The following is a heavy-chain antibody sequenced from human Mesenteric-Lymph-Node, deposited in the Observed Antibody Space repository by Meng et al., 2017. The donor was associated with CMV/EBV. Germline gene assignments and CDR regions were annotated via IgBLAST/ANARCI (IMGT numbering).Heavy chain of an antibody. CDR1: GFAFSNYA. D-gene: IGHD1-26*01. CDR3: VKDRPLSYEYFDY. V-gene: IGHV3-23*01. Sequence: GGSLRLSCAASGFAFSNYAMSWVRQAPGKGLEWVSGLSGSGGSTYYADSAQGRFTISRDNSKDTLYLQMNSLTAEDTAVYYCVKDRPLSYEYFDYWGQGTLVTVSS. CDR2: LSGSGGST. J-gene: IGHJ4*02.